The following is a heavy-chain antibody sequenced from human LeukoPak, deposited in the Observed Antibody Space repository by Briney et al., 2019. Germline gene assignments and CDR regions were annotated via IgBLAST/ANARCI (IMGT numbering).Heavy chain of an antibody. CDR1: GFTFSSYA. CDR2: ISGSGGST. V-gene: IGHV3-23*01. Sequence: GGSLRLSCAASGFTFSSYAMSWVRQAPGKGLEWVSAISGSGGSTYYADSAKGRFTISRDNSKNTLYLQMNSLRAEDTAVYYCAKALSKMIVVVSRDWGQGTLVTVSS. D-gene: IGHD3-22*01. CDR3: AKALSKMIVVVSRD. J-gene: IGHJ4*02.